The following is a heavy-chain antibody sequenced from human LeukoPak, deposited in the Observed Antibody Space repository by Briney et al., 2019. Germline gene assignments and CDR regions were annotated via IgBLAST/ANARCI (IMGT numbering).Heavy chain of an antibody. V-gene: IGHV3-74*01. J-gene: IGHJ4*02. Sequence: PGGSLRLSCAASGFTFSSYWMHWVRQAPGKGLVWVSRINSDGSSTSYADSVKGRFTISRDNSKNTLYLQMNSLRAEDTAVYYCARPYNSGWYGDFDYWGQGTLVTVSS. CDR2: INSDGSST. CDR1: GFTFSSYW. D-gene: IGHD6-19*01. CDR3: ARPYNSGWYGDFDY.